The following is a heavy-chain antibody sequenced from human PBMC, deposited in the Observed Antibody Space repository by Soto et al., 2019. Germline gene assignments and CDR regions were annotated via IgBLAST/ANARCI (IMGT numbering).Heavy chain of an antibody. CDR3: ARGPRGFVGYDYPQFDY. J-gene: IGHJ4*02. Sequence: SETLSLTCTVSGGSISSDNYYWTWIRQSPGKGLEWIGYIYYRGSTSYNPSLRSRLTISVDTSENQFSLNLNSVSAADTAVYYCARGPRGFVGYDYPQFDYWGQGAPVTVSS. D-gene: IGHD5-12*01. V-gene: IGHV4-30-4*01. CDR1: GGSISSDNYY. CDR2: IYYRGST.